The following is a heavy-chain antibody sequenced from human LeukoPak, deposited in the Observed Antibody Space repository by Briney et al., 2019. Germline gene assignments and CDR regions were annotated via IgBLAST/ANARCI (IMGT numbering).Heavy chain of an antibody. Sequence: SETLSLTCAVYGGSFSAFHWNWIRQSPAKGLEWLGEMKQSGTPRYNPSLQSRVTISVDKSKNQFSLNVRSVTAADTAVYYCASRPFLNASRTYFDNWARGTLVTVSS. V-gene: IGHV4-34*01. CDR3: ASRPFLNASRTYFDN. J-gene: IGHJ4*02. D-gene: IGHD3-16*01. CDR1: GGSFSAFH. CDR2: MKQSGTP.